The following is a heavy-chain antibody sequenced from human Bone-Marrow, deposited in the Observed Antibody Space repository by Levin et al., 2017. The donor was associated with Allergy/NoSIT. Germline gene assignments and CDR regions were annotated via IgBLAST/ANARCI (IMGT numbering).Heavy chain of an antibody. J-gene: IGHJ4*02. CDR3: AKGGVQWLEEWLCDY. CDR2: ISWNSGSI. V-gene: IGHV3-9*01. CDR1: GFTFDDYA. Sequence: GGSLRLSCAASGFTFDDYAMHWVRQAPGKGLEWVSGISWNSGSIGYADSVKGRFTISRDNAKNSLYLQMNSLRAEDTALYYCAKGGVQWLEEWLCDYWGQGTLVTVSS. D-gene: IGHD6-19*01.